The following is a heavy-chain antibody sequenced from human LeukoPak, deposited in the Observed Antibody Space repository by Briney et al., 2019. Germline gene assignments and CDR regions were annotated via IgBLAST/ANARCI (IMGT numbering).Heavy chain of an antibody. J-gene: IGHJ4*02. CDR2: IYYSGST. D-gene: IGHD4-17*01. Sequence: ASETLSVTCTVSGGSISSHYWSWIRQPPGKGLEWIGYIYYSGSTNYNPSLKSRVTISVDTSKNQFSLKLSSVTAADTAVYYCARGYGDPSYDYWGQGTLVTVSS. CDR1: GGSISSHY. V-gene: IGHV4-59*11. CDR3: ARGYGDPSYDY.